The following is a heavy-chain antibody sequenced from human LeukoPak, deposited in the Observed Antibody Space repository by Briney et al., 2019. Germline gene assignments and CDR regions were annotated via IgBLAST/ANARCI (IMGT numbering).Heavy chain of an antibody. V-gene: IGHV1-2*02. CDR3: ASHFGRGPTGTTLRYYYYYMDV. J-gene: IGHJ6*03. CDR1: GYTFTGYY. Sequence: ASVKVSCKASGYTFTGYYMHWVRQAPGQGPEWMGWINPNSGGTNYAQKFQGRVTMTRDTSISTAYVELSRLRSDDTAVYYCASHFGRGPTGTTLRYYYYYMDVWGKGTTVTVSS. D-gene: IGHD1-1*01. CDR2: INPNSGGT.